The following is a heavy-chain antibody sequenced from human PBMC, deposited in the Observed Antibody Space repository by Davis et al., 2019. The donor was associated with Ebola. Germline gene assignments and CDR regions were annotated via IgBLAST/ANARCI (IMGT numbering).Heavy chain of an antibody. CDR2: LWSDRRTH. Sequence: GESLKISCTTSGFTFGDYAMHWVRQSPGTGLEWIAVLWSDRRTHLYGDSVKGRFTISRDNSKNTVYLQLSSLRVDDTAVYFCARDSGAGGYNGGYFELWGRGTLVTVSS. J-gene: IGHJ2*01. CDR3: ARDSGAGGYNGGYFEL. D-gene: IGHD2-8*01. V-gene: IGHV3-33*01. CDR1: GFTFGDYA.